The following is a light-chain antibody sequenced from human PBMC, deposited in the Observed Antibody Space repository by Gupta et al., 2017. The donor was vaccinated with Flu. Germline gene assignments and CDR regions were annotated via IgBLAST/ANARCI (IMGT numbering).Light chain of an antibody. V-gene: IGKV1-39*01. CDR1: QSISSY. Sequence: DFHLTQSPSSLSASVGDRVTITYRASQSISSYLNWYQQKKGKEPQILIYDESSLQSGGPSRCSSSGSGTEVTTPTSSLQHEDFSTYYCQQSYSTYRTFGEGTKVEIK. J-gene: IGKJ4*02. CDR2: DES. CDR3: QQSYSTYRT.